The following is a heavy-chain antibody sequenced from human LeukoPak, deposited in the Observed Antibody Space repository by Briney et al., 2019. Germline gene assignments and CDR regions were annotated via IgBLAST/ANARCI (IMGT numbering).Heavy chain of an antibody. CDR3: ARKDYGSGSYYYFDY. CDR2: ISAHNGNT. Sequence: GASVKVSCKASGYTFTSYGISWVRQAPGQGLEWMGWISAHNGNTNYAQKLQGRVTMTTDTSTSTAYMELRSLRSDDTAVYYCARKDYGSGSYYYFDYWGQGTLVTVSS. V-gene: IGHV1-18*01. D-gene: IGHD3-10*01. CDR1: GYTFTSYG. J-gene: IGHJ4*02.